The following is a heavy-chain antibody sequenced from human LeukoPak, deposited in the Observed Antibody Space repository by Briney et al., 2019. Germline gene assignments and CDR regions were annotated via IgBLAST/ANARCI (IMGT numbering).Heavy chain of an antibody. Sequence: SETLSLTCAVYGGSFSGYYWSWIRHLPGKGLEWIGEINHSGSTTYNPSLKSRVTISVDTSKNQFSLKLSSVTAADTAVYYCARNERYDWNRYFQHWGQGTLVTVSS. CDR1: GGSFSGYY. D-gene: IGHD1-1*01. CDR2: INHSGST. CDR3: ARNERYDWNRYFQH. V-gene: IGHV4-34*01. J-gene: IGHJ1*01.